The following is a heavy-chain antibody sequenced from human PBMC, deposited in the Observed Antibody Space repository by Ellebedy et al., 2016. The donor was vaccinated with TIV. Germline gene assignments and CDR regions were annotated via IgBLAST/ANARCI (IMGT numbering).Heavy chain of an antibody. CDR3: ASEYSSSSHWGY. CDR2: IKQDGSEK. CDR1: GFTFSGYW. J-gene: IGHJ4*02. V-gene: IGHV3-7*03. D-gene: IGHD6-6*01. Sequence: GESLKISCAASGFTFSGYWMSWVRQAPGKGLEWVANIKQDGSEKNYVDSVKGRFTISRDNAKNSLYLQMNSLRAEDTAVYYCASEYSSSSHWGYWGQGTLVTVSS.